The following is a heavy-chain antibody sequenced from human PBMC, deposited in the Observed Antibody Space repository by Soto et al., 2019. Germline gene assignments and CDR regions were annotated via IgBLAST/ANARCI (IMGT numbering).Heavy chain of an antibody. V-gene: IGHV3-72*01. D-gene: IGHD3-22*01. CDR3: VRATYFSDSSGYTRCLDY. J-gene: IGHJ4*02. CDR1: GLTLSDHY. CDR2: SRDKPQGYST. Sequence: GGALRLSCAGSGLTLSDHYIDWVRQAPGKGLEWVGRSRDKPQGYSTAYAASVKGRFTTSRDESKDSAYLQMNSLKTEDTAVYYCVRATYFSDSSGYTRCLDYWGQGTLVTVSS.